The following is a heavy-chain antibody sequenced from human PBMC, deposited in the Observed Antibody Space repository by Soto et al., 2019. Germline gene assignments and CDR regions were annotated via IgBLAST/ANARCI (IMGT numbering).Heavy chain of an antibody. CDR2: IRGKAYGGTT. Sequence: EVQLVESGGGLVKPGRSLRLSCTASGFTFDNYAMSWFRQAPGKGLEWVGFIRGKAYGGTTEYAASVQGRFTISRDDSKSIAYLQMNSLKTEDTAVYYCTRGDFWSGYWDYWGQGTLVTVSS. CDR3: TRGDFWSGYWDY. V-gene: IGHV3-49*05. D-gene: IGHD3-3*01. CDR1: GFTFDNYA. J-gene: IGHJ4*02.